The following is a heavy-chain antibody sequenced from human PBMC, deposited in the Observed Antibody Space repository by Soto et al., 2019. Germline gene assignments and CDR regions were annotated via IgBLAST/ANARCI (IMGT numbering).Heavy chain of an antibody. D-gene: IGHD2-8*01. CDR1: GDSIGSSLHY. CDR3: ARHAPPGVAAPFHY. Sequence: PSETLSLTCTVSGDSIGSSLHYWCWIRQAPGKGLEWIGSIYYSGSTYYNPSLTSRVTMSVDTSRNQLSLKLTSVTAADTAVYYCARHAPPGVAAPFHYWGQGTLVTVSS. J-gene: IGHJ4*02. CDR2: IYYSGST. V-gene: IGHV4-39*01.